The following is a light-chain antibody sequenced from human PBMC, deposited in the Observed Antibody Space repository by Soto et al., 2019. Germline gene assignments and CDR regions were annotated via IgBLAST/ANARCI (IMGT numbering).Light chain of an antibody. V-gene: IGLV2-14*03. Sequence: QSVLTQPASVSGSPGQSITISCTGTSSDVGNYNYVSWYQQHPGKAPKLMIYDVSDRPSGVSNRFSGSKSGNTASLTISGLQAEDEAHYYCSSYTTSSTVVFGGGTKVTVL. CDR3: SSYTTSSTVV. CDR2: DVS. J-gene: IGLJ2*01. CDR1: SSDVGNYNY.